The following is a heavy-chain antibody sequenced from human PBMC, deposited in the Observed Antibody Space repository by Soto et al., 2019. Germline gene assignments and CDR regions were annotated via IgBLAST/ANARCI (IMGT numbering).Heavy chain of an antibody. D-gene: IGHD4-17*01. CDR1: GYTFTTYA. J-gene: IGHJ6*03. V-gene: IGHV1-18*01. CDR3: ARAFYGDYQDYYYYYMDV. CDR2: ISAYNGNT. Sequence: GSSVKVSCKASGYTFTTYAIRWVRQAPGQGLEWMGWISAYNGNTNYAQKLQGRVTMTTDTSTSTAYMELRSLRSDDTAVYYCARAFYGDYQDYYYYYMDVWGKGTTVTVSS.